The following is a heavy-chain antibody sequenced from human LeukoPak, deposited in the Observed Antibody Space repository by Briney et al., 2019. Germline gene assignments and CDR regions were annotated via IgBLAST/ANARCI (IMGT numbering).Heavy chain of an antibody. Sequence: KPSETLSLTCAFYGGSFSGYYWSWIRQPPGKGLEWIGEINHSGSTNYNPSLKSRVTISVDTSKNQFSLKLSSVTAADTAVYYCARIAVAPRRKGYYYMDVWGKGTTVTVSS. J-gene: IGHJ6*03. V-gene: IGHV4-34*01. CDR1: GGSFSGYY. D-gene: IGHD6-19*01. CDR2: INHSGST. CDR3: ARIAVAPRRKGYYYMDV.